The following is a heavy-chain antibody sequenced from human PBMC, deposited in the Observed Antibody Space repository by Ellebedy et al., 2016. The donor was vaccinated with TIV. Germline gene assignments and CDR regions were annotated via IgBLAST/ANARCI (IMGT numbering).Heavy chain of an antibody. CDR2: IYYSGST. V-gene: IGHV4-59*01. CDR3: ARVARSGWYTGRRAFGYYFDY. J-gene: IGHJ4*02. D-gene: IGHD6-19*01. CDR1: GGSISSYY. Sequence: PSETLSLTCTASGGSISSYYWSWIRQPPGKGLEWIGYIYYSGSTNYNPSLKSRVTISVDTSKNQFSLKLSSVTAADTAVYYCARVARSGWYTGRRAFGYYFDYWGQGTLVTVSS.